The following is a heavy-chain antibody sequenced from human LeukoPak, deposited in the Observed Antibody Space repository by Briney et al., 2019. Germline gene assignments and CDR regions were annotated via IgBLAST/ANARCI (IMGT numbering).Heavy chain of an antibody. J-gene: IGHJ3*02. Sequence: SGPTLVNPTQTLTLTCTFSGLSVSSTGMRVSWIRQPPGKALEWLARIDWDDDKFYSTSLKTRLTISKDTSKNQVVLTMTNMDPVDTATYYCARMTHYYDSSGTDKAFDIWGQGTMATVSS. CDR2: IDWDDDK. D-gene: IGHD3-22*01. V-gene: IGHV2-70*04. CDR1: GLSVSSTGMR. CDR3: ARMTHYYDSSGTDKAFDI.